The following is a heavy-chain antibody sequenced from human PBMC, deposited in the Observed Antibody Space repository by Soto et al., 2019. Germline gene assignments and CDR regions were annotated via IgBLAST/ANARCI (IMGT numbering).Heavy chain of an antibody. CDR1: GYTFTSYA. V-gene: IGHV1-3*01. CDR2: INGGNGKT. CDR3: ARDPKDSGYIDF. D-gene: IGHD1-26*01. J-gene: IGHJ4*02. Sequence: QVPLVQSGAEVKKPGASVQVSCKASGYTFTSYAMHWVRQAPGQRLEWMGWINGGNGKTKYSQKFQGRVTIIGDTSASTAYMELSSLRSEDTAVYYCARDPKDSGYIDFWGRGTLVTVSS.